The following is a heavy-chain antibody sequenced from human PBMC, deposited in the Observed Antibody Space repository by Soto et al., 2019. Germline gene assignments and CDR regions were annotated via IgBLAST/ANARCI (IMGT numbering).Heavy chain of an antibody. J-gene: IGHJ6*02. CDR2: ISSSGSTI. CDR3: ARDSGSLVVNYYYYGMDV. D-gene: IGHD6-25*01. V-gene: IGHV3-11*01. CDR1: GFTFSDYY. Sequence: QVQLVESGGGLVKPGGSLRLSCAASGFTFSDYYMSWIRQAPGKGLEWVSYISSSGSTIYYADSVKGRFTISRDNAKNTLYLEMTSQRAEDTAVYDGARDSGSLVVNYYYYGMDVWGQGTTVTVSS.